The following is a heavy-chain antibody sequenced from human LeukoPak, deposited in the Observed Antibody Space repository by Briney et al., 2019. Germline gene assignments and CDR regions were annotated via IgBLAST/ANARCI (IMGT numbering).Heavy chain of an antibody. D-gene: IGHD5-18*01. CDR3: VTGFTTMAVDYFDY. Sequence: VASVKVSCKVSGKTLSDLSIHWLRQPPGKGPEWLGGSDPEDGERIYAQMFQGRVTMTEDTSIDTAYMELSSLRSEDTAVYYCVTGFTTMAVDYFDYWGQGTLVTVSP. CDR2: SDPEDGER. CDR1: GKTLSDLS. V-gene: IGHV1-24*01. J-gene: IGHJ4*02.